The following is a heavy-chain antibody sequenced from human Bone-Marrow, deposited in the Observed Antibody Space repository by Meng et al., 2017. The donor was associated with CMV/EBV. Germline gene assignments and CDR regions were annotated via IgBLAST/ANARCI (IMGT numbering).Heavy chain of an antibody. CDR2: IYYSGST. D-gene: IGHD3-10*01. J-gene: IGHJ4*02. V-gene: IGHV4-61*01. CDR3: ASSLRPGGYFDY. Sequence: SETLSLTCTVSGGSVSSGSYYWSWIRQPPGKGLEWIGRIYYSGSTNYNPSLKSRVTISVDTSKNQFSLRLSSVTAADTAVYCCASSLRPGGYFDYWGQGTLVTVSS. CDR1: GGSVSSGSYY.